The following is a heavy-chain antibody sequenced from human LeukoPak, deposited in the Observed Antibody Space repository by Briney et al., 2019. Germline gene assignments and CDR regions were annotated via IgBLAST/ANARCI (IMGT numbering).Heavy chain of an antibody. CDR3: ARGIVTMVRDDYFDY. V-gene: IGHV3-7*03. D-gene: IGHD3-10*01. CDR2: IKQDGSEK. CDR1: GFTFSSYW. J-gene: IGHJ4*02. Sequence: PGGSLRLSCAASGFTFSSYWMSWVRQAPGKGLEWVANIKQDGSEKYYVDSVKGRFTISRDNAKNSLYLQMNSLKTEDTAVYYCARGIVTMVRDDYFDYWGQGTLVTVSS.